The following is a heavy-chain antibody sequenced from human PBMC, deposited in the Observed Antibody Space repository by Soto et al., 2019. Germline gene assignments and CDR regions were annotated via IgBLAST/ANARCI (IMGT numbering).Heavy chain of an antibody. CDR3: AAGVVVAAKIDY. CDR1: GGSISSYY. Sequence: PSEILSLTCTVSGGSISSYYWSWIRQPPGKGLEWIGYIYYSGSTNYNPSLKSRVTISVDTSKNQFSLKLSSVTAADTAVYYCAAGVVVAAKIDYWGQGTLVTVSS. CDR2: IYYSGST. J-gene: IGHJ4*02. D-gene: IGHD2-15*01. V-gene: IGHV4-59*08.